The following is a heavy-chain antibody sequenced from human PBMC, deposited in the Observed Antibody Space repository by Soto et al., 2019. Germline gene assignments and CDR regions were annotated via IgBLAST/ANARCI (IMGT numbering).Heavy chain of an antibody. V-gene: IGHV1-69*06. J-gene: IGHJ6*02. CDR2: LIPIFGTA. CDR3: ARGGTEEGYGRSPYGMDV. D-gene: IGHD1-1*01. CDR1: GGTFSSYA. Sequence: QVQLGQSGAEVKKPGSSVKVSCKASGGTFSSYAISWVRQAPGQGLEWMGGLIPIFGTANYAQKFQGRVPITADKSTSTAYMELSSLRSADTAVYYCARGGTEEGYGRSPYGMDVWGQGTTVTVSS.